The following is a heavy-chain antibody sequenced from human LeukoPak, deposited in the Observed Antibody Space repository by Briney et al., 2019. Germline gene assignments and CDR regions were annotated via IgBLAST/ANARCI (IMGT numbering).Heavy chain of an antibody. D-gene: IGHD4-17*01. V-gene: IGHV1-2*07. J-gene: IGHJ4*02. Sequence: ASVNASDNPSGYSFTGYYIHWLRQSPGQRLGCMGWINPDRGGTKYATKFPRRVTMTRDKSISTAYMELSSMRSDDTAAYYCARHHGDYVGYWGQGTLVTVSS. CDR1: GYSFTGYY. CDR2: INPDRGGT. CDR3: ARHHGDYVGY.